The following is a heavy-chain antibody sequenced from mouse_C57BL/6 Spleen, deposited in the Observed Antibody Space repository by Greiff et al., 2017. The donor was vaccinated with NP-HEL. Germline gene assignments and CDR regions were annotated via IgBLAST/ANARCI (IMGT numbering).Heavy chain of an antibody. J-gene: IGHJ2*01. V-gene: IGHV5-9-1*02. CDR2: ISSGGDYI. Sequence: DVMLVESGEGLVKPGGSLKLSCAASGFTFSSYAMSWVRQTPEKRLEWVAYISSGGDYIYYADTVKGRFTISRDNARNTLYLQMSSLRSEDTAMYYCTREGGTGFDYWGQGTTLTVSS. CDR3: TREGGTGFDY. D-gene: IGHD3-3*01. CDR1: GFTFSSYA.